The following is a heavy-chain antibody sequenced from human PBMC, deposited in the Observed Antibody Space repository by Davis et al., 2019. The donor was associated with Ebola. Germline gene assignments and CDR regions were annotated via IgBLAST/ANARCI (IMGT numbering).Heavy chain of an antibody. J-gene: IGHJ4*02. CDR1: GVSISNYY. CDR3: ARSSSGSYDDY. D-gene: IGHD1-26*01. V-gene: IGHV4-4*07. Sequence: PSETLSLTCTVSGVSISNYYWSWFRQPAGKGLEWIWRIDNSGSTSYNPSLKSRLSMSLDTSKNLFSLKMSSVTAADTAVYYCARSSSGSYDDYWGQGTLVTVSS. CDR2: IDNSGST.